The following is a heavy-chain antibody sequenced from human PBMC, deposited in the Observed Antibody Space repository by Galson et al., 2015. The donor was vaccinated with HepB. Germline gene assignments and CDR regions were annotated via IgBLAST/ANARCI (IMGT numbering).Heavy chain of an antibody. CDR1: GFAFDTHA. J-gene: IGHJ5*02. Sequence: SLRLSCAASGFAFDTHAMSWVRQAPGRGLEWISGISGNGDSTFYADSVKGRFTVSRDNSTNMLYLQMNSLRAEDTGLYFCAKGYGLFDAWGRGILVTVSP. V-gene: IGHV3-23*01. CDR2: ISGNGDST. D-gene: IGHD5-18*01. CDR3: AKGYGLFDA.